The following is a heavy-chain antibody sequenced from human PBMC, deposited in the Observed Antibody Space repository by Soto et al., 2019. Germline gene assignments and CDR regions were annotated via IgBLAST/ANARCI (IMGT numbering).Heavy chain of an antibody. J-gene: IGHJ4*02. Sequence: PGGSLRLSCAASGFTFSSYAMNWVRQAPGKGLEWVSYISGSGGTIYYADSVKGRFTISRDNAESSLYLQMNSLRDEDTALYYCARDFKDGMIVATFDCWGQGTLVTVSS. CDR2: ISGSGGTI. V-gene: IGHV3-48*02. CDR3: ARDFKDGMIVATFDC. CDR1: GFTFSSYA. D-gene: IGHD5-12*01.